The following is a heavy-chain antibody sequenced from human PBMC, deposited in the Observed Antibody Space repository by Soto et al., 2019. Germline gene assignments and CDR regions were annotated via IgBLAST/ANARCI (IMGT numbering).Heavy chain of an antibody. D-gene: IGHD1-1*01. J-gene: IGHJ3*02. V-gene: IGHV3-33*01. CDR1: GFTFSSYG. CDR2: IWYDGSNK. Sequence: QVQLVESGGGVVQPGRSLRLSCAASGFTFSSYGMHWVRQAPGKGLEWVAVIWYDGSNKYYADSVKGRFTISRDNSKNTLYLQMNSLRAEDTAVYYCARATSDDGWAFDIWGQGTMVTVSS. CDR3: ARATSDDGWAFDI.